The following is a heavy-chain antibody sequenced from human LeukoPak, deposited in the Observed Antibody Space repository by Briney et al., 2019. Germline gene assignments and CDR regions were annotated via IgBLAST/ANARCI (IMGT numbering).Heavy chain of an antibody. CDR2: ISAYNGNT. CDR1: GYTFTSYG. Sequence: ASVKVSCKASGYTFTSYGISWVRQAPGQGLKWMGWISAYNGNTNYAQNLQGRVTMTTDTSTRIAYMELRSLGSDDTAIYYCARFSIPANWFDPWGQGTLVTVSS. D-gene: IGHD6-25*01. J-gene: IGHJ5*02. CDR3: ARFSIPANWFDP. V-gene: IGHV1-18*01.